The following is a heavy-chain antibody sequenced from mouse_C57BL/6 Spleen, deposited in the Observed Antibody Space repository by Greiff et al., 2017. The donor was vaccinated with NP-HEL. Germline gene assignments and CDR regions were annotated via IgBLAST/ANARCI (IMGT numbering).Heavy chain of an antibody. V-gene: IGHV1-52*01. D-gene: IGHD3-2*02. CDR1: GYTFTSYW. Sequence: QVQLKQPGAELVKPGASVKVSCKASGYTFTSYWMHWVKQRPGQGLEWIGNIDPSDSETHYNQKFKDKATLTVDKSSSTAYMQLSSLTSEDSAVYYCARQAQALYAMDYWGQGTSVTVSS. CDR2: IDPSDSET. J-gene: IGHJ4*01. CDR3: ARQAQALYAMDY.